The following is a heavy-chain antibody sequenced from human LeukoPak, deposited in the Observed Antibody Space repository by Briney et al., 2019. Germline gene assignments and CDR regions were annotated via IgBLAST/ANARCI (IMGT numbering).Heavy chain of an antibody. CDR3: ARSHYYDSSGFYYYYYGMDV. J-gene: IGHJ6*02. CDR2: ISGSGGST. Sequence: GGSLRLSCAASGFTFSSYAMSWVRQAPGKGLEWVSAISGSGGSTYYADSVKGRFTISRDNAKNTLYLLMNSLRAEGTAVYYCARSHYYDSSGFYYYYYGMDVWGQGTTVTVSS. D-gene: IGHD3-22*01. V-gene: IGHV3-23*01. CDR1: GFTFSSYA.